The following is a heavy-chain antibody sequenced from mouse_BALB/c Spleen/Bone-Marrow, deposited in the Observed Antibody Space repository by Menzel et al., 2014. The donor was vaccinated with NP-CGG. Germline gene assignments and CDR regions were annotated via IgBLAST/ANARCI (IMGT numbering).Heavy chain of an antibody. J-gene: IGHJ1*01. CDR1: GFTFTDYY. CDR3: ARDINYDICWYFDV. V-gene: IGHV7-3*02. D-gene: IGHD2-4*01. CDR2: IRNKGKGYTI. Sequence: EVKLVESGGGLVQPGGSLRLSCATSGFTFTDYYLSWVRQPPGKALEWLGFIRNKGKGYTIEYSASVKGRFTISRDNSQSILYLQMNTLRAEDSANYYCARDINYDICWYFDVGGAGTTVTRSS.